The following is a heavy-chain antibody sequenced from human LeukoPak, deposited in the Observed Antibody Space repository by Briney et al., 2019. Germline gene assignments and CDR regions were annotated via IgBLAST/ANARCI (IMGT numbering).Heavy chain of an antibody. Sequence: GASVKVSCKASGYTFTSYGISWVRQAPGQGLEWMGWISAYNGNTNYAQKLQGRVTMTTDTSTSTAYMELRSLRSDDTAVYYCARDEKRYCSSTSCSYYYYGMGVWGQGTTVTVSS. V-gene: IGHV1-18*01. CDR2: ISAYNGNT. CDR1: GYTFTSYG. J-gene: IGHJ6*02. D-gene: IGHD2-2*01. CDR3: ARDEKRYCSSTSCSYYYYGMGV.